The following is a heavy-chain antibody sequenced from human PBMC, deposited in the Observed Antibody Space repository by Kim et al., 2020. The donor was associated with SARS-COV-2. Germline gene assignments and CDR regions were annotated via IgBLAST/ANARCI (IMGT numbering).Heavy chain of an antibody. V-gene: IGHV3-15*01. CDR3: TTDGPIDHYDTSGFYYLSYFDY. D-gene: IGHD3-22*01. CDR1: GFTFSNAW. Sequence: GGSLRLSCTASGFTFSNAWVSWVRQAPGKGLEWVGRIKSQVAGGTTDYAAPVKGRFTISRDDSKSTLYPQMNSLKTEDSAMYYCTTDGPIDHYDTSGFYYLSYFDYWGQGTLVTVSS. J-gene: IGHJ4*02. CDR2: IKSQVAGGTT.